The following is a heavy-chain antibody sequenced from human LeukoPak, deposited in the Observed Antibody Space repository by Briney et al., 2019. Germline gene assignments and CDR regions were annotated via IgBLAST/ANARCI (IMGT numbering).Heavy chain of an antibody. CDR1: GFIFIDAW. V-gene: IGHV3-7*01. CDR2: IKKKGGEK. Sequence: AGSLRLSCAASGFIFIDAWMSWVRQAPGKVLEWVATIKKKGGEKYYVDSVKGRFTISRDNAKKLLYLQMNSLRVEDTAVYYCARDRGSSGRLGRFDNWGQGTLVTVSP. D-gene: IGHD6-19*01. CDR3: ARDRGSSGRLGRFDN. J-gene: IGHJ4*02.